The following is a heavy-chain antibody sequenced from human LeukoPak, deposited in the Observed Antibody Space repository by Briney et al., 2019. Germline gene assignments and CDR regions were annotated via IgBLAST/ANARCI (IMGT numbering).Heavy chain of an antibody. J-gene: IGHJ6*02. CDR1: GYTFTSYG. D-gene: IGHD2-8*01. CDR2: ISAYNGNT. CDR3: ARDQMTYCTNGVCVRGSYYYYYGMDV. Sequence: GASVKVSCKASGYTFTSYGISWVRQAPGQGLEWMGWISAYNGNTNYAQKLQGRVTMTTDTSTSTAYMELSSLRSEDTAVYYCARDQMTYCTNGVCVRGSYYYYYGMDVWGQGTTVTVSS. V-gene: IGHV1-18*01.